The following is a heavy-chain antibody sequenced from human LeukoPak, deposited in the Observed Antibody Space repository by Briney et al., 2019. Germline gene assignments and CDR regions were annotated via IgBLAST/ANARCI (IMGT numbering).Heavy chain of an antibody. CDR3: ASTVTEDYYYYMDV. D-gene: IGHD4-11*01. CDR1: GYTFTSYG. J-gene: IGHJ6*03. V-gene: IGHV1-69*13. Sequence: SVKVSCKASGYTFTSYGISWVRQAPGQGLEWMGGIIPIFGTANYAQKFQGRVTITADESTSTAYMELSSLRSEDTAVYYCASTVTEDYYYYMDVWGKGTTVTVSS. CDR2: IIPIFGTA.